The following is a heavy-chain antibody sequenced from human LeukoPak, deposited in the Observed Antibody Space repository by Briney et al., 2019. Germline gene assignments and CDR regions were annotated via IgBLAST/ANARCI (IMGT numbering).Heavy chain of an antibody. V-gene: IGHV3-7*01. D-gene: IGHD2/OR15-2a*01. CDR1: GFTFSSYS. J-gene: IGHJ6*03. CDR3: TKDERIFHHYYYMDV. CDR2: IKEDGSER. Sequence: GGSLRLSCAASGFTFSSYSMNWVRQAPGKGLERVASIKEDGSERYYADSVRGRFTISRDNARNSVYLQMSSLRGEDTAVYYCTKDERIFHHYYYMDVWGKGTTVTVSS.